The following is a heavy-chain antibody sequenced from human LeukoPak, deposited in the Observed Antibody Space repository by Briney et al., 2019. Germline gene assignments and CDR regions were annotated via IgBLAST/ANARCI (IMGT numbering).Heavy chain of an antibody. CDR1: GFTFNTYG. J-gene: IGHJ6*03. Sequence: GGSLRLSCAASGFTFNTYGMSWVRQAPGKGLEWVSGISGSGGATYYADSVKGRFTISRDNSKNTLYLQMHSLRAEDTAVYYCAKRPPRSDYYYMDVWGKGTTVTISS. CDR2: ISGSGGAT. CDR3: AKRPPRSDYYYMDV. V-gene: IGHV3-23*01.